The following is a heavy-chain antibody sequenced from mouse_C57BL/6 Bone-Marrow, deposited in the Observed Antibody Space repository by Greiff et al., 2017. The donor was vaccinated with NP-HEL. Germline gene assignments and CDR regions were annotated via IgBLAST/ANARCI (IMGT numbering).Heavy chain of an antibody. D-gene: IGHD2-3*01. Sequence: VQLQQSGPELVKPGASVKISCKASGYSFTGYYMNWVKQSPEKSLEWIGEINPSTGGTTYNQKFKAKATLTVDKSSSTAYMQLKSLTSEDSAVYYCARVFYDGYYRYFDVWGTGTTVTVSS. CDR2: INPSTGGT. CDR1: GYSFTGYY. J-gene: IGHJ1*03. V-gene: IGHV1-42*01. CDR3: ARVFYDGYYRYFDV.